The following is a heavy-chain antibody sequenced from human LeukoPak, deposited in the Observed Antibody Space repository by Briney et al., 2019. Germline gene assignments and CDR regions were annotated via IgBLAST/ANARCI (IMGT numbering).Heavy chain of an antibody. Sequence: SETLSLTCTVSGGSISSGGYYWSWIRQHPGKGLEWIGYIYYSGSTYYNPSLKRRVTISVDTSKNQFSLKLSSVTAADTAVYYCARGPKYYYDSSGYLGDVYFDYWGQGTLVTVSS. CDR3: ARGPKYYYDSSGYLGDVYFDY. D-gene: IGHD3-22*01. V-gene: IGHV4-31*03. CDR1: GGSISSGGYY. J-gene: IGHJ4*02. CDR2: IYYSGST.